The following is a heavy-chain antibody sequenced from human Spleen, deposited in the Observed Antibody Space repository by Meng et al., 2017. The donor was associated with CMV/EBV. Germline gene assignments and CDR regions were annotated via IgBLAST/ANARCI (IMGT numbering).Heavy chain of an antibody. D-gene: IGHD1-14*01. CDR1: GGSISSSSYY. J-gene: IGHJ3*02. CDR2: IYYSGST. Sequence: QLQLQESGPGLVKPSETLSLTCTVSGGSISSSSYYWGWIRQPPGKGLEWIGSIYYSGSTYYNPSLKSRVTISVDTSKNQFSLKLSSVTAADTAVYYCAPTGGAEVDAFNIWGQGTMVTVSS. V-gene: IGHV4-39*07. CDR3: APTGGAEVDAFNI.